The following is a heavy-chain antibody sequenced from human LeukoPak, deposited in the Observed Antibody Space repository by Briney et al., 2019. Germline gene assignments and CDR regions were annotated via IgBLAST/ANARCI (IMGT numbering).Heavy chain of an antibody. CDR1: GFTFGDYA. CDR2: IWYDGSNK. J-gene: IGHJ6*02. V-gene: IGHV3-33*01. CDR3: ARGDSSGYYRGYYYGMDV. Sequence: GGSLRLSCTASGFTFGDYAMSWFRQAPGKGLEWVAVIWYDGSNKYYADSVKGRFTISRDNSKNTLYLQMNSLRAEDTAVYYCARGDSSGYYRGYYYGMDVWGQGTTVTVSS. D-gene: IGHD3-22*01.